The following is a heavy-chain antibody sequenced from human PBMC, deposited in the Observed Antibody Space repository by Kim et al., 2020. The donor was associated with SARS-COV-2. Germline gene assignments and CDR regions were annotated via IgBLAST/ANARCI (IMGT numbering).Heavy chain of an antibody. CDR2: INHSGST. D-gene: IGHD3-22*01. CDR3: ARGRVYYYDSSSAFDI. J-gene: IGHJ3*02. Sequence: SETLSLTCAVYGGSFSGYYWSWIRQPPGKGLEWIGEINHSGSTNYNPSLKSRVTISVDTSKNQFSLKLSSVTAADTAVYYCARGRVYYYDSSSAFDIWG. CDR1: GGSFSGYY. V-gene: IGHV4-34*01.